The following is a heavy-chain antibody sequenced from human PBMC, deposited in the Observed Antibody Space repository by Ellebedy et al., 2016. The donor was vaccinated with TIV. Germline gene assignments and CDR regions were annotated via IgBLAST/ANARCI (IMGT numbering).Heavy chain of an antibody. D-gene: IGHD3-10*01. J-gene: IGHJ6*02. CDR3: ARIAMIRRVVPGGMDV. CDR1: GITFSKYE. V-gene: IGHV3-48*03. Sequence: GESLKISCAVSGITFSKYEMNWVRQAPGEGLEWVSYISSSGSTLYYADSVRGRFTISRDNAKNILYLQMNRLRAEDTAIYFCARIAMIRRVVPGGMDVWGQGTTVTVSS. CDR2: ISSSGSTL.